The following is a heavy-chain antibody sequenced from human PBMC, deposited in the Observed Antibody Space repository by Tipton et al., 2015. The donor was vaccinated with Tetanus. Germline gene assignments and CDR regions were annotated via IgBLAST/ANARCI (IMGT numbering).Heavy chain of an antibody. V-gene: IGHV3-21*04. CDR1: GFTLSRNS. Sequence: SLRLSCAASGFTLSRNSMNWVRQAPGKGLEWVSSISGSGSYISYADSVKGRFTISRDNAKNSLYLQMNSLRSEDTAMYFCAKDNSYDASGLGGGQGTLVTVSS. CDR3: AKDNSYDASGLG. D-gene: IGHD3-22*01. CDR2: ISGSGSYI. J-gene: IGHJ4*02.